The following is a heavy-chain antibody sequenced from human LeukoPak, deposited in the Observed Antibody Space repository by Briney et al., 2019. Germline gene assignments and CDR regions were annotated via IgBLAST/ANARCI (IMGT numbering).Heavy chain of an antibody. V-gene: IGHV3-33*06. CDR2: IWYDGSNK. D-gene: IGHD6-13*01. Sequence: GGSLRLSCAASGFTFSSYGMHWVRQAPGKGLEWVAVIWYDGSNKYYADSVKGRFTISRDNSKNTLYLQMNSLRAEDTAVYYCAKRAAAGKYFDYWGQGTLVTVSS. CDR1: GFTFSSYG. CDR3: AKRAAAGKYFDY. J-gene: IGHJ4*02.